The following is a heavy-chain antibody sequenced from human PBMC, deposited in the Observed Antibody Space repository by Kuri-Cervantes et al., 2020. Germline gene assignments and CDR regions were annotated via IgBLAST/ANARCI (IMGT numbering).Heavy chain of an antibody. CDR1: GYIFTAYY. CDR2: FDPEDGET. J-gene: IGHJ4*02. Sequence: ASVKVSCKASGYIFTAYYIHWVRQAPGQGLEWMGGFDPEDGETIYAQKFQGRVTMTEDTSTDTAYMELSSLRSEDTAVYYCATLYSSGAGVDYWGQGTLVTVSS. D-gene: IGHD6-19*01. CDR3: ATLYSSGAGVDY. V-gene: IGHV1-24*01.